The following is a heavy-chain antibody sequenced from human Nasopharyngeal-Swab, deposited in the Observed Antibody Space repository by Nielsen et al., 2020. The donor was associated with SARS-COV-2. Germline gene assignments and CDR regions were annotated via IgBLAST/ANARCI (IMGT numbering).Heavy chain of an antibody. V-gene: IGHV3-7*03. CDR2: IKQDGSEK. J-gene: IGHJ6*02. D-gene: IGHD3-22*01. Sequence: GGSLRLSCAASGFTFSSYWMSWVRQAPGKGLEWVANIKQDGSEKYYVDSVKGRFTISRDNSKNTLYLQMNSLRAEDTAVYYCAREILDYYDSSGYYSPPIFYGMDVWGQGTTVTVSS. CDR1: GFTFSSYW. CDR3: AREILDYYDSSGYYSPPIFYGMDV.